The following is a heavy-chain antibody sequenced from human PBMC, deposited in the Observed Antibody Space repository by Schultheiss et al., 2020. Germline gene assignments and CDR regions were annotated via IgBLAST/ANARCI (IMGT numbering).Heavy chain of an antibody. D-gene: IGHD4-17*01. CDR3: ARIRFGHDYADHPYNWFDP. CDR1: GFSLSNARMG. Sequence: SGPTLVKPTETLTLTCTVSGFSLSNARMGVSWIRQPPGKALEWLAHIFSNDEKSYSTSLKSRLTISKDTSKSQVVLTMTNMDPVETATYYCARIRFGHDYADHPYNWFDPWGQGTLVTVSS. J-gene: IGHJ5*02. V-gene: IGHV2-26*01. CDR2: IFSNDEK.